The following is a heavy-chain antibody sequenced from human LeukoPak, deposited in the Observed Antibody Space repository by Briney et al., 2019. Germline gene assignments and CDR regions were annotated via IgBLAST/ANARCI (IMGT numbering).Heavy chain of an antibody. CDR1: GGSISSYY. CDR3: ARDSSYGFFDY. V-gene: IGHV4-59*01. CDR2: IYYSGST. D-gene: IGHD5-18*01. Sequence: SETLSLTCTVSGGSISSYYWSWIRQPPGKGLEWIGYIYYSGSTNYNPSLKSQVTISVDTSKNQFSLKLSSVTAADTAVYYCARDSSYGFFDYWGQGTLVTVSS. J-gene: IGHJ4*02.